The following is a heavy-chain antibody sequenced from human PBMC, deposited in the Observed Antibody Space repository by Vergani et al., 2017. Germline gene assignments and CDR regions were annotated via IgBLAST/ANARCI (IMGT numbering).Heavy chain of an antibody. CDR1: GFALNRHT. V-gene: IGHV3-23*04. CDR2: ISGSGGNT. D-gene: IGHD2-21*01. J-gene: IGHJ6*02. Sequence: VQLVETGGGVVQPGGSLRLSCVVSGFALNRHTMYWVRQAPGKGLEWVSAISGSGGNTFYTESVKGRFTISRDNSKDTLYLQMNSLRVEDTAIYYCAKARDPNCKGGNCYSYYYGLDLWGQGTTVTVSS. CDR3: AKARDPNCKGGNCYSYYYGLDL.